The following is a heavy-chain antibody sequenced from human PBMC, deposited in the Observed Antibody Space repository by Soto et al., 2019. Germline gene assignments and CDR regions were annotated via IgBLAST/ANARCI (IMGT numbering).Heavy chain of an antibody. CDR3: AKIDGYFDY. Sequence: GGSLRLSCAGSGFTFINTGMSWVRQAPGQGLEWVSAITGNGDTTYYADSVKGRFTISRDNSKSTLYLQMNSLRAEDTAVYYCAKIDGYFDYWGQGTMVTVYS. J-gene: IGHJ4*02. CDR2: ITGNGDTT. D-gene: IGHD3-22*01. CDR1: GFTFINTG. V-gene: IGHV3-23*01.